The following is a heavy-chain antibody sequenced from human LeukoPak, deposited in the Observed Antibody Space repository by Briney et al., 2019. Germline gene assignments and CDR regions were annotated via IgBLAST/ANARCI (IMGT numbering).Heavy chain of an antibody. CDR3: ARSPPPGYCSSTSCPHDY. J-gene: IGHJ4*02. CDR2: ISSSSSTI. D-gene: IGHD2-2*01. CDR1: GFTFSSYS. V-gene: IGHV3-48*01. Sequence: QPGGSLRLSCAASGFTFSSYSMNWVRQAPGKGLEWVSYISSSSSTIYYADSVKGRFTISRDNAKNSLYLQMNSLRAEDTAVYYWARSPPPGYCSSTSCPHDYWGQGTLVTVSS.